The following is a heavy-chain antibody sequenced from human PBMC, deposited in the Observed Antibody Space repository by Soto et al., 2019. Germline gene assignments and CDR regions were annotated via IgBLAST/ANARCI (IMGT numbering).Heavy chain of an antibody. CDR1: GFTFSSYS. J-gene: IGHJ4*02. CDR2: ISSSSSTI. Sequence: EVQLVESGGGLVQPGGSLRLSCAASGFTFSSYSMNWVRQAPGKGLEWVSYISSSSSTIYYADSVKGRLTISRDNAKNSLYLQMNSLRAEDTAVYYCARSHIAAPGGFDYWGQGTLVTVSS. CDR3: ARSHIAAPGGFDY. D-gene: IGHD6-13*01. V-gene: IGHV3-48*01.